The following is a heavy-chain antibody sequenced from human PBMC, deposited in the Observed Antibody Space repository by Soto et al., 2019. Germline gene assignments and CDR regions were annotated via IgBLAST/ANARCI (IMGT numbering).Heavy chain of an antibody. D-gene: IGHD1-7*01. Sequence: ASVKVSCKASGYTFTSYGINWVRQAPGQGLEWMGWINTYNGNTNYAQRLQGRVTMTTDTSTSTAYMELNSLRPDDTAMYYCARDGVSSTEYTWNYGTYFDYWGQGALVTVSS. CDR1: GYTFTSYG. CDR3: ARDGVSSTEYTWNYGTYFDY. V-gene: IGHV1-18*01. J-gene: IGHJ4*02. CDR2: INTYNGNT.